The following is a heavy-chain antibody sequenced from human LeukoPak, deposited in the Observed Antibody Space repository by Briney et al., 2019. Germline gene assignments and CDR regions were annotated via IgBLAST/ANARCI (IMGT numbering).Heavy chain of an antibody. J-gene: IGHJ4*02. CDR1: GYTFTSYD. V-gene: IGHV1-8*03. Sequence: GASVKVSCKASGYTFTSYDINWVRQATGQGLEWMGWMNPNSGNTGYAQKFQGRVTITRNTSISTAYMELSSLRSEDTAVYYCARGRGVPQDFDYWGQGTLVTVSS. D-gene: IGHD3-10*01. CDR2: MNPNSGNT. CDR3: ARGRGVPQDFDY.